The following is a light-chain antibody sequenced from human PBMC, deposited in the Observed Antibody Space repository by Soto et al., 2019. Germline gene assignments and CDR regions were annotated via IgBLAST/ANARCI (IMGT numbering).Light chain of an antibody. J-gene: IGKJ4*01. V-gene: IGKV3-15*01. CDR3: QQYNSWPLT. Sequence: EIVMTQSPATLSMSPGERATLSCRASQCISTKVAWYQQKPGQAPRLLIYGASTRATGVPARFSGSGSGTEFTLSISSLQSEHFAVYYCQQYNSWPLTFGGGTKVDI. CDR2: GAS. CDR1: QCISTK.